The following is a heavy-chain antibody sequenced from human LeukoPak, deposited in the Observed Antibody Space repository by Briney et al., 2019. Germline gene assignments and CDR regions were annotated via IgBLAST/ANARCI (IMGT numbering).Heavy chain of an antibody. CDR3: AREGPRSLTTEYHFDY. CDR2: IIPILGIA. J-gene: IGHJ4*02. Sequence: SVKVSCKASGGTFSSYAISWVRQAPGQGLEWMGRIIPILGIANYAQKFQGRVTITADKSTSTAYMELSSLRSEDTAVYYCAREGPRSLTTEYHFDYWGQGTLVTVSS. CDR1: GGTFSSYA. V-gene: IGHV1-69*04. D-gene: IGHD4-11*01.